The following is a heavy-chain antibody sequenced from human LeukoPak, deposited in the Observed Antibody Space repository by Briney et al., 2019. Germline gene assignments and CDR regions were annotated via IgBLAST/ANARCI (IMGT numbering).Heavy chain of an antibody. V-gene: IGHV4-38-2*01. J-gene: IGHJ4*02. CDR3: ARNVTAGFFDY. CDR2: IYHSWGI. CDR1: GSSITSNYS. Sequence: PSETLSLTCAVSGSSITSNYSWAWFRQPPGKGLEWIVTIYHSWGIYFNPSLKSRVSISLDASNNQFFLKLASVTAADTAIYYCARNVTAGFFDYWGQGILITVSS. D-gene: IGHD1-1*01.